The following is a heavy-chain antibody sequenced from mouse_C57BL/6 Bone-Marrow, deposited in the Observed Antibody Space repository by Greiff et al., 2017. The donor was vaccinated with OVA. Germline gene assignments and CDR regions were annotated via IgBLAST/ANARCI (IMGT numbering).Heavy chain of an antibody. CDR1: GYTFTGYW. V-gene: IGHV1-9*01. Sequence: QVQLQQSGAELMKPGASVKLSCKATGYTFTGYWIEWVKQRPGHGLEWIGEILPGSGSTNYTEKFKGKATFTADTSSTTAYIQLSSLTTEDSAIYYCARWDYSGSSVYWYFDGWGTGTTVTVSS. CDR3: ARWDYSGSSVYWYFDG. CDR2: ILPGSGST. J-gene: IGHJ1*03. D-gene: IGHD1-1*01.